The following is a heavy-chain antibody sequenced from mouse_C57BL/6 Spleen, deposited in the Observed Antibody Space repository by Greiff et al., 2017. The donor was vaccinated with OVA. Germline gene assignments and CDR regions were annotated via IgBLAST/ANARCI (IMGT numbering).Heavy chain of an antibody. D-gene: IGHD1-1*01. V-gene: IGHV5-15*01. Sequence: EVMLVESGGGLVQPGGSLKLSCAASGFTFSDYGMAWVRQAPRKGPEWVAFISNLAYSIYYADTVTGRFTISRENAKNTLYLEMSSLRSEDTAMYYCARHGGGSSSDYAMDYWGQGTSVTVSS. CDR1: GFTFSDYG. J-gene: IGHJ4*01. CDR2: ISNLAYSI. CDR3: ARHGGGSSSDYAMDY.